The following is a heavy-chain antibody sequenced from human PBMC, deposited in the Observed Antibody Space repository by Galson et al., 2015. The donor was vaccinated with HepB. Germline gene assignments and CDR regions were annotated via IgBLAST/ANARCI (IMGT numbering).Heavy chain of an antibody. Sequence: SVKVSCKAFGYTFTSHDINWVRQGTGQGPEWMGWMNPSSGRTGFAQKFQGRFTMTRDTSIDTAYMELSSLTSEDTAVYFCARGGGYYDTCGYHIDAFNFWGQGTMVTVSS. CDR2: MNPSSGRT. D-gene: IGHD3-22*01. V-gene: IGHV1-8*01. CDR1: GYTFTSHD. CDR3: ARGGGYYDTCGYHIDAFNF. J-gene: IGHJ3*01.